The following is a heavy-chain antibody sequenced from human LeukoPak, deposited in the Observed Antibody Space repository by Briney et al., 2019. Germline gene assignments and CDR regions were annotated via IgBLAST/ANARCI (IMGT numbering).Heavy chain of an antibody. V-gene: IGHV1-18*04. Sequence: ASVKVSCKASVYTFTSYGISWVRQAPGQGLEWMGWISAYNGNTNYAQKLQGRVTMTTDTSTSTPYMELRSLRSDDTAVYYCARSKARGYQGYYFDYWGQGTLVTVSS. CDR3: ARSKARGYQGYYFDY. J-gene: IGHJ4*02. CDR2: ISAYNGNT. CDR1: VYTFTSYG. D-gene: IGHD3-22*01.